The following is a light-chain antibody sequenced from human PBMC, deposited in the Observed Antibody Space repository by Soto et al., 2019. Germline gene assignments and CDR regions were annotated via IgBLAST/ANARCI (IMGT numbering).Light chain of an antibody. CDR2: AAS. CDR3: EQANGFPPT. CDR1: QGVISY. V-gene: IGKV1-12*01. J-gene: IGKJ3*01. Sequence: DIQMTQSPSSVSASVGDRVTITCRASQGVISYLAWYQQKPGKAPRLLIYAASSLQSGVPSRFSVSGSGTDFTLTISILQAEDFATYYCEQANGFPPTFGSGTKVDIK.